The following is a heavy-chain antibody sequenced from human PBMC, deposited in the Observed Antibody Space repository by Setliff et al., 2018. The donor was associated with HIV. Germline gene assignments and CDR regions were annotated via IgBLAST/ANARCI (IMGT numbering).Heavy chain of an antibody. CDR2: IYPGDSDT. Sequence: ESLKISCKGSGYSFTSYWIGWVRQMPGKGLEWMGIIYPGDSDTRYSPSFQGQVTISVDKSTNTAFLQWTSLRASDTAMYYCTRLWHENWGGVDYWGQGTLVTVSS. CDR1: GYSFTSYW. V-gene: IGHV5-51*01. CDR3: TRLWHENWGGVDY. D-gene: IGHD3-16*01. J-gene: IGHJ4*02.